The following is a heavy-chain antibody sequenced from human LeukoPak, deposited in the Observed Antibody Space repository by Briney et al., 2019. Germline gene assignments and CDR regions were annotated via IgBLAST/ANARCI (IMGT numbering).Heavy chain of an antibody. J-gene: IGHJ4*02. Sequence: SETLSLTCTVSGGSISSTSYYWGWIRQPPGKGLDWIGNIYYSGSTYYNPSLKSRVTISVDTSKNQFSLKLTSVTAADTAVYYCARHRPSNSWYADYWGQGTLVTVSS. CDR1: GGSISSTSYY. D-gene: IGHD6-13*01. CDR2: IYYSGST. V-gene: IGHV4-39*01. CDR3: ARHRPSNSWYADY.